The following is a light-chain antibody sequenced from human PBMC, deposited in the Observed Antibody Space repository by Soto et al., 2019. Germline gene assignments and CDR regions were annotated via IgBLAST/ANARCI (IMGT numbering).Light chain of an antibody. V-gene: IGKV3-20*01. CDR1: HSVSSNY. Sequence: ESVLPQSPGTLSLSPGERATLSCRSSHSVSSNYLAWYQQKPGQAPRLLIYDVSSRATGIPDRFSGSGSGTDFTLTISRLEPGDFALYYWQQYGISPTFGQGTKVEIK. J-gene: IGKJ1*01. CDR3: QQYGISPT. CDR2: DVS.